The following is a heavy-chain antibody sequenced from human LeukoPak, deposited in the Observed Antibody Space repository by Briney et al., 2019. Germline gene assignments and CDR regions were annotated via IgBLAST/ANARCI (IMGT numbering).Heavy chain of an antibody. D-gene: IGHD3-22*01. CDR3: ARGTDYYDSSGYYSYHY. V-gene: IGHV3-30*04. Sequence: GGSLRLSCAASGFTFSSYAMHWVRQAPGKGLEWVAVISYDGSNKYYADSVKGRFTISRDNSKNTLYLQMNSLRAEDTALYYCARGTDYYDSSGYYSYHYWGQGTLVTVSS. J-gene: IGHJ4*02. CDR2: ISYDGSNK. CDR1: GFTFSSYA.